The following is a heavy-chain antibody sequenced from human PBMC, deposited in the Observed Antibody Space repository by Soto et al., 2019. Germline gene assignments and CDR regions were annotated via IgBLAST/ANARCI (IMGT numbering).Heavy chain of an antibody. V-gene: IGHV4-30-2*01. CDR3: ARVRREYDNSGPVDY. J-gene: IGHJ4*02. CDR1: GGSISSDDYS. D-gene: IGHD3-22*01. CDR2: IYYGGST. Sequence: SETLSLTCAVSGGSISSDDYSWNWIRQPPGKGLEWIGYIYYGGSTYYNPSLQSRVTMSVDRSRNQFSLKLNSVTAADTAVYYCARVRREYDNSGPVDYWGQGTLVTVSS.